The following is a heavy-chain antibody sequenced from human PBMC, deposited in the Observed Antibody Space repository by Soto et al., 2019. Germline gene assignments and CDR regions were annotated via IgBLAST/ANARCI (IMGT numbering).Heavy chain of an antibody. Sequence: QLQLQEAGPGLVKPSETLSLTCTVSGASIRSGSDSWGWVRQLPGKGLEWIGSIYYSGSTYYNTYRKHQVTISVDTSKIHFSLKESSVTAADTAVYYCARLNDYYGSGTYYNVVAFDSWGQGKLVSVSS. D-gene: IGHD3-10*01. V-gene: IGHV4-39*02. CDR1: GASIRSGSDS. CDR3: ARLNDYYGSGTYYNVVAFDS. CDR2: IYYSGST. J-gene: IGHJ4*02.